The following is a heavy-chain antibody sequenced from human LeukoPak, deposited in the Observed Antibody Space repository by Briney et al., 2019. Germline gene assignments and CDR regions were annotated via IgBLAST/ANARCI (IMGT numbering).Heavy chain of an antibody. CDR3: ARVKLPAANTYYYGMDV. J-gene: IGHJ6*02. CDR2: IDAGNGNT. CDR1: GYTFTSYA. Sequence: GASVKVSCKASGYTFTSYAIHWVRQAPGQRLEWMGWIDAGNGNTKYSQKFQGRVTITRDTSASTAYMELSSLRSEDTAVYYCARVKLPAANTYYYGMDVWGQGTTVTVSS. V-gene: IGHV1-3*01. D-gene: IGHD2-2*01.